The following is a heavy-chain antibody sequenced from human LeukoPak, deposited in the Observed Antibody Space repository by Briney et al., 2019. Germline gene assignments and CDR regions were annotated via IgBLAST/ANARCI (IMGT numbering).Heavy chain of an antibody. Sequence: PGGSLRLSCAASGFTFSTYTMHWVRQAPGKGLEWVAVISVDGGTKYYADSVKGRFTISRDNSKNTLYLQINSLRLEDTAVYYCASDWLESSGGGYWGQGTLVTVSS. CDR3: ASDWLESSGGGY. V-gene: IGHV3-30-3*01. CDR1: GFTFSTYT. D-gene: IGHD6-19*01. CDR2: ISVDGGTK. J-gene: IGHJ4*02.